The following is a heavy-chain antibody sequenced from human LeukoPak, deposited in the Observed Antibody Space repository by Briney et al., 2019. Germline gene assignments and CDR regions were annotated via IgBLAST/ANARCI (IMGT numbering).Heavy chain of an antibody. J-gene: IGHJ4*02. D-gene: IGHD1-14*01. V-gene: IGHV3-33*01. CDR2: IAYDGSRA. Sequence: GGSLRLSCAGSGFTFGGYGMHWFRQTPGKGLEWVAVIAYDGSRAFYADSVKGRFTISRDNSKNTMSVQVDDLRAEDTAVYYCTRYNNDHFDYWGQGTLVTVSS. CDR1: GFTFGGYG. CDR3: TRYNNDHFDY.